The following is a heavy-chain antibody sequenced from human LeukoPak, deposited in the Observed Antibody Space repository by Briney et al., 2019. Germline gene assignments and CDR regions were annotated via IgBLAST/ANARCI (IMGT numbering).Heavy chain of an antibody. J-gene: IGHJ4*02. D-gene: IGHD3-10*01. CDR3: AKDNAYYYADY. V-gene: IGHV3-23*01. Sequence: GGSLRLSCVTSGFTFSNYAMSWVRQAPGKGLEWVSDITKSGRDTFYADSVKGRFTISRDNSKNTLYLQMNSLRAEDTAVYYCAKDNAYYYADYWGQGTLVTVSS. CDR1: GFTFSNYA. CDR2: ITKSGRDT.